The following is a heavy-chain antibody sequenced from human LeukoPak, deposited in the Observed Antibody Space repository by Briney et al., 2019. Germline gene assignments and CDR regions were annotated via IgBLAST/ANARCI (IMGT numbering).Heavy chain of an antibody. CDR1: GFRFSDYS. CDR2: ISPTGSTI. J-gene: IGHJ4*01. V-gene: IGHV3-48*02. Sequence: GGPLSLFCAASGFRFSDYSMNGVREAPGKALEWLSYISPTGSTIYYADSVRGRLTIARDNPKNSLYLQMSSLRDGDTAVYYGARDQVPLDYWGHGTLVTVSS. CDR3: ARDQVPLDY.